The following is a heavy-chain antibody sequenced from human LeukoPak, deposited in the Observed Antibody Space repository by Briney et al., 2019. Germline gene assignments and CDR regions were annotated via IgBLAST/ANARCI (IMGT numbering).Heavy chain of an antibody. CDR3: ARHGYDILTGYYKNYYFDY. CDR2: IDPSDSYT. D-gene: IGHD3-9*01. Sequence: GESLMISCKGSGYSFTSYWISCVRQMPGKRLEWMGRIDPSDSYTNYSPSFQGHVTISPVKSISTAYLQWSSLKASDTAMYYCARHGYDILTGYYKNYYFDYWGQGTLVTVSS. J-gene: IGHJ4*02. V-gene: IGHV5-10-1*01. CDR1: GYSFTSYW.